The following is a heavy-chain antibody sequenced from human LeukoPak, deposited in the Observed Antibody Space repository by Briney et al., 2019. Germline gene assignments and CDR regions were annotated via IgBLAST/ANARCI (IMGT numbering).Heavy chain of an antibody. CDR2: IDPSDSYT. D-gene: IGHD5-24*01. J-gene: IGHJ4*02. Sequence: GESLKISCKGSGYSFTSYWISWVRQMPGKGLEWMGRIDPSDSYTNYSPSFQGHVTISADKSISTAYLQWSSLNASDTAMYYCARHGDGYNYDFDYWGQGTLVTVSS. CDR3: ARHGDGYNYDFDY. V-gene: IGHV5-10-1*01. CDR1: GYSFTSYW.